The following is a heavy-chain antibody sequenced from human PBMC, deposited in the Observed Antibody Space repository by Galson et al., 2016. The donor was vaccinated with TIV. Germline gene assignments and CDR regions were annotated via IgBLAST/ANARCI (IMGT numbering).Heavy chain of an antibody. J-gene: IGHJ4*02. V-gene: IGHV3-23*01. CDR2: ISGGGGST. CDR3: AIIDSSGYNYGGRFVY. CDR1: GFTFSSHA. D-gene: IGHD3-22*01. Sequence: SLRLSCAASGFTFSSHAITWVRQAPGKGLEWISAISGGGGSTYHTDSVKGRFTISRDNSKNTVFLQMNSLRAEDTAVYYCAIIDSSGYNYGGRFVYWGQGTLVTVSS.